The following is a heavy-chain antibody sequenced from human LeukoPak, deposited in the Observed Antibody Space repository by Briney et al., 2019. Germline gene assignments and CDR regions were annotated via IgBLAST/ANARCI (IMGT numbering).Heavy chain of an antibody. V-gene: IGHV3-21*01. J-gene: IGHJ4*02. CDR1: GFTFSSYG. Sequence: PGGSLRLSCAASGFTFSSYGMHWVRQAPGKGLEWVSSVSTTGYYIYYADSVKGRFSISRDNAKNSLYLQMNSLRAEDTAVYYCARGGDCGTTSCYYFDFWGQGTRVTVSS. CDR3: ARGGDCGTTSCYYFDF. CDR2: VSTTGYYI. D-gene: IGHD2-2*01.